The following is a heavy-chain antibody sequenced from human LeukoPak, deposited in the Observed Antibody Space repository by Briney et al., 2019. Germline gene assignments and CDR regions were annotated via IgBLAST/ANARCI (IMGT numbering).Heavy chain of an antibody. Sequence: KPSETLSLTCTVSGGSISSYYWSWIRQPPGKGLEWIGYIYYSGSTNYNPSLKSRVTISVDTSKNQFSLKLSSVTAADTAVYYCARALDYGDYGKDDAFDIWGQGTTVTVSS. CDR2: IYYSGST. CDR1: GGSISSYY. D-gene: IGHD4-17*01. CDR3: ARALDYGDYGKDDAFDI. J-gene: IGHJ3*02. V-gene: IGHV4-59*01.